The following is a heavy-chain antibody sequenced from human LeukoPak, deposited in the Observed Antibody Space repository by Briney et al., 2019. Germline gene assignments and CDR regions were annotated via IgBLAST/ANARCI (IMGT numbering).Heavy chain of an antibody. J-gene: IGHJ5*02. CDR2: IFYSGST. D-gene: IGHD3-10*01. V-gene: IGHV4-39*07. CDR3: ARAVGGYYYGSGRQFDP. Sequence: SETLSLTCTVSGGSISTSNYYWGWIRQPPGKGLEWIGNIFYSGSTYYSPSLKSRVTISLDTSRNQFSLKLTSVTAADTAVYYCARAVGGYYYGSGRQFDPWGQGTLVTVSS. CDR1: GGSISTSNYY.